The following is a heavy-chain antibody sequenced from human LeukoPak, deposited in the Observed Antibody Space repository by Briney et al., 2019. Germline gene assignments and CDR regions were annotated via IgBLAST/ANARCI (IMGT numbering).Heavy chain of an antibody. CDR3: ARRSPGNYGMDV. D-gene: IGHD3-10*01. V-gene: IGHV3-33*01. CDR2: IWSDGTNK. CDR1: GFTFSSYG. J-gene: IGHJ6*02. Sequence: QSGRSLRLSCAASGFTFSSYGMHWVRQAPGKGLEWLAVIWSDGTNKYYADSVRGRFTISRDNSKNTLYLQMNSLGAEDTAVYYCARRSPGNYGMDVWGQGTTVTVSS.